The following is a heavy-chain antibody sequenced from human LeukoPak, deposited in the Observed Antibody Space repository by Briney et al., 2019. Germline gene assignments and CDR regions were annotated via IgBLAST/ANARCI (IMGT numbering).Heavy chain of an antibody. D-gene: IGHD6-6*01. CDR1: GFTFSRYW. V-gene: IGHV3-7*05. CDR3: ARDPYSSTWSYGMDV. J-gene: IGHJ6*02. Sequence: GGSLRLSCAASGFTFSRYWMSWVPQAPGKGLEWVANIKQDGSEQYHVDSVKGRFTISRDNAKNSLSLQMSSLRAEDTAVYYCARDPYSSTWSYGMDVWGQGATVTVSS. CDR2: IKQDGSEQ.